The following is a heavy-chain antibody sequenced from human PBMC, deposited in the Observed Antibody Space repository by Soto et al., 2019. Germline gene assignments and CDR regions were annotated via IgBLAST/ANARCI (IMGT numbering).Heavy chain of an antibody. CDR1: DGSISSSNFH. D-gene: IGHD1-7*01. CDR2: IFHTGGT. V-gene: IGHV4-39*01. J-gene: IGHJ4*01. Sequence: QVQLQESGPGLVEPSETLSLTCTVTDGSISSSNFHWAWVRQPPGGGLEWIGSIFHTGGTYARPSLKGRVTMSVDTSRNPFALKVHSVTTSDTAISFCARELHGSRDYWGPGTLVPVSS. CDR3: ARELHGSRDY.